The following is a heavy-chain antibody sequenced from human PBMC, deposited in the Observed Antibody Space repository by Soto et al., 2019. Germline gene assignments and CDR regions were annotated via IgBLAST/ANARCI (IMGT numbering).Heavy chain of an antibody. J-gene: IGHJ5*02. CDR2: IYYSGST. Sequence: PSHTKSLTCTVSGGSISSSSYYRGWIRQPPGKGLEWIGSIYYSGSTYYNPSLKSRVTISVDTSKNQFSLKLSSVTAADTAVYYCARSVFPWGQGTLVTVSS. CDR1: GGSISSSSYY. V-gene: IGHV4-39*07. CDR3: ARSVFP.